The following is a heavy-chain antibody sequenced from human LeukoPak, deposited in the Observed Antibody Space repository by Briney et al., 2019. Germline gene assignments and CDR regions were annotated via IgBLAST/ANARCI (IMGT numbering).Heavy chain of an antibody. V-gene: IGHV4-59*01. CDR2: IYYSGST. Sequence: SETLSLTCTVSGGSISSYYWSWIRQPPGKGLEWIGYIYYSGSTNYNPSLKTRVTLSIDTPNNHLSLKLSSVTAADTAVYYCAREVFWFDPWGQGTLVTVSS. CDR3: AREVFWFDP. J-gene: IGHJ5*02. CDR1: GGSISSYY. D-gene: IGHD1-14*01.